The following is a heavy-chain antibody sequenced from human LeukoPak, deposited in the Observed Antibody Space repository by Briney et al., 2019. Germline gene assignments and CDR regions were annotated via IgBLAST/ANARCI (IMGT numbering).Heavy chain of an antibody. D-gene: IGHD3-22*01. J-gene: IGHJ4*02. CDR1: GGSISSGSYY. CDR2: IYTSGST. V-gene: IGHV4-61*02. Sequence: SQTLSLTCTVSGGSISSGSYYWSWIRQPAGKGLEWIGRIYTSGSTNYNPSLKSRVTISLDTTRNQFSLNLTSVTAADTAVYYCARSHYDSSGYYYYWGQGTLVTVSS. CDR3: ARSHYDSSGYYYY.